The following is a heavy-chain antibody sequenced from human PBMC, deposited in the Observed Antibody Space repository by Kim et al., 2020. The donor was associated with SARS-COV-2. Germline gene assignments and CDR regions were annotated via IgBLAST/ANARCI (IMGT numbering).Heavy chain of an antibody. V-gene: IGHV5-51*01. J-gene: IGHJ6*02. CDR1: GYSFTSYW. Sequence: GESLKISCKGSGYSFTSYWIGWVRQMPGKGLEWMGIIYPGDSDTRYSPSFQGQVTISADKSISTAYLQWSSLKASDTAMYYCARQRWDYYGSGYYYYGMDVWGQGTRVTVSS. CDR3: ARQRWDYYGSGYYYYGMDV. CDR2: IYPGDSDT. D-gene: IGHD3-10*01.